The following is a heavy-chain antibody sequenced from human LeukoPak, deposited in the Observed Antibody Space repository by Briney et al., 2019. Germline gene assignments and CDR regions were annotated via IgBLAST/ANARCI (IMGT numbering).Heavy chain of an antibody. CDR2: INWNGGST. D-gene: IGHD4-17*01. V-gene: IGHV3-20*04. Sequence: PGGSLRLSCAASGFTFDDYGMSWVRQAPGKGLEWVSGINWNGGSTGYADSVKGRFTISRDNAKNSLYLRMNSLRAEDTAVYYCARGLNGDSYYYYYYMDVWGKGTMVTISS. J-gene: IGHJ6*03. CDR1: GFTFDDYG. CDR3: ARGLNGDSYYYYYYMDV.